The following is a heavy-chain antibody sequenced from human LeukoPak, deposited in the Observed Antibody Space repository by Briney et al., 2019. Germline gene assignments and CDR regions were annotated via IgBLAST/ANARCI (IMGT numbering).Heavy chain of an antibody. D-gene: IGHD4-23*01. CDR3: ARAKIYGGNSVAADFDY. V-gene: IGHV4-30-4*01. J-gene: IGHJ4*02. CDR1: GGSISSGDYY. Sequence: PSETLSLTCTVSGGSISSGDYYWSWIRQPPGKGLEWIGYIYYSGSTYYNPSLKSRVTISVDTSENQFSLKLSSVTAADTAVYYCARAKIYGGNSVAADFDYWGQGTLVTVSS. CDR2: IYYSGST.